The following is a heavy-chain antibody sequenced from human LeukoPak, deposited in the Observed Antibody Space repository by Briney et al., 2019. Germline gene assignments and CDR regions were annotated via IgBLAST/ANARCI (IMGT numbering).Heavy chain of an antibody. CDR1: GFNVNNAW. Sequence: GGSLRLSCAASGFNVNNAWMSWVRQAPGKGLEWVGRIRSKIDGGATDYAAPVKGRFTISRDDSKNTLYLQMNSLKTEDTAVYYCTTDRDILTGYYLYYFDYWGQGTLVTVSS. V-gene: IGHV3-15*07. CDR2: IRSKIDGGAT. CDR3: TTDRDILTGYYLYYFDY. D-gene: IGHD3-9*01. J-gene: IGHJ4*02.